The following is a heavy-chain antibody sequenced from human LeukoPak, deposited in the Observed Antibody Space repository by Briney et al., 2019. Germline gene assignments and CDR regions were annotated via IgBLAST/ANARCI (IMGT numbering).Heavy chain of an antibody. CDR2: IHDDSGST. CDR1: DGSIKNYY. CDR3: ATQYASETLAYGY. Sequence: SETLSLTCTVSDGSIKNYYWTRIRQPPGKGLEWIGYIHDDSGSTHYNPSLRSRVTISIDTSKDQFSLNLRSVTAADTAVYYCATQYASETLAYGYWGQGTLVTVSS. J-gene: IGHJ4*02. V-gene: IGHV4-59*08. D-gene: IGHD3-10*01.